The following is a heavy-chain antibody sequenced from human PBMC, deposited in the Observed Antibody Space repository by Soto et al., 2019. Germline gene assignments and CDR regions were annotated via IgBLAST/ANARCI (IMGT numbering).Heavy chain of an antibody. J-gene: IGHJ4*02. Sequence: QVQLVESGGGVVQPGWSLRLSCAASGFTFTNYGMHWVRQAPGKGLEWVAVIWYDGSNKYYADSVKGRFTISRDNSKNTLFLQMNSLRAEDTAVYYCAREGGGPYSSRPNFDHWGQGTLVTVSS. V-gene: IGHV3-33*01. D-gene: IGHD6-13*01. CDR1: GFTFTNYG. CDR3: AREGGGPYSSRPNFDH. CDR2: IWYDGSNK.